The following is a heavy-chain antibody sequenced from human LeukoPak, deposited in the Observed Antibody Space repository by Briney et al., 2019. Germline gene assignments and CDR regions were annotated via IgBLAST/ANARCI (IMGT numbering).Heavy chain of an antibody. CDR1: GDSLSGYY. Sequence: SETLSLTCTVSGDSLSGYYWSWIRQPPGKGLEWIGYIYYSGSTNYNPSLKSRVTISVDTSKNQFSLKLSSVTAADTAVYYCARDVAYCGGDCYPSDYWGQGTLVTVSS. CDR2: IYYSGST. J-gene: IGHJ4*02. CDR3: ARDVAYCGGDCYPSDY. D-gene: IGHD2-21*02. V-gene: IGHV4-59*01.